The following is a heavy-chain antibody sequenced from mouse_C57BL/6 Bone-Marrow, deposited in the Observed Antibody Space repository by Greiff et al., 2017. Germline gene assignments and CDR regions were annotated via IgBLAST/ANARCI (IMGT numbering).Heavy chain of an antibody. V-gene: IGHV3-6*01. Sequence: DVQLQESGPGLVKPSQSLSLTCSVTGYSITSGYYWNWIRQFPGNKLEWMGYISYDGSNNYNPSLKNRISITRDTSKNQCFLKLNSVTTEDTATYYCARVGTTVVAYYAMDYWGQGTSVTVSS. CDR2: ISYDGSN. D-gene: IGHD1-1*01. CDR3: ARVGTTVVAYYAMDY. J-gene: IGHJ4*01. CDR1: GYSITSGYY.